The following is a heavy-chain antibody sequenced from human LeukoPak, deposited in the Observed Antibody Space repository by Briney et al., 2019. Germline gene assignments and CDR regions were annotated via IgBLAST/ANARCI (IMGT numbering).Heavy chain of an antibody. CDR1: GFTFDDYG. CDR3: ATCNYYGSGSYYVPEDH. Sequence: GGSLRLSCAASGFTFDDYGMSWVRQAPGKGLEWVSGINWNGGSTGYADSVKGRFTISRDNAKNSLYLQMNSLRAEDTALYYCATCNYYGSGSYYVPEDHWGQGTLVTVSS. V-gene: IGHV3-20*04. D-gene: IGHD3-10*01. J-gene: IGHJ4*02. CDR2: INWNGGST.